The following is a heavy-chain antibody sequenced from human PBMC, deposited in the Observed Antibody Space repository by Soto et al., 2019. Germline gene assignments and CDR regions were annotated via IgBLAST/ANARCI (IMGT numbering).Heavy chain of an antibody. V-gene: IGHV3-33*01. CDR2: IWYDGSNK. CDR3: ARDHVVVTYYYYGMDV. CDR1: GFTFSSYG. J-gene: IGHJ6*02. D-gene: IGHD2-21*02. Sequence: PGGSLRLSCAASGFTFSSYGMHWVRQAPGKGLEWVAVIWYDGSNKYYADSVKGRFTISRDNSKNTLYLQMNSLRAEDTAVYYCARDHVVVTYYYYGMDVWGQGTTVTVSS.